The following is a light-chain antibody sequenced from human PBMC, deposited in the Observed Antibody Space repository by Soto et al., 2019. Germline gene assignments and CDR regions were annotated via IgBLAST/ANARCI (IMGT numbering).Light chain of an antibody. CDR2: SNN. CDR3: AAWDDSLNGPV. J-gene: IGLJ3*02. Sequence: QLVLTQPPSASGTPGQRVTISCSGRRSNIGSNTVNWYQQLPGTAPKLLIYSNNQRPSGVPDRFSGSKSGTSASLAISGLQSEDEADYYCAAWDDSLNGPVFGGGTTVTVL. V-gene: IGLV1-44*01. CDR1: RSNIGSNT.